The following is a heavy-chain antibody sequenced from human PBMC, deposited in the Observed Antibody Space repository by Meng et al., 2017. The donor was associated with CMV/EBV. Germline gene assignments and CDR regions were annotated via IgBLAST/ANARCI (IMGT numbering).Heavy chain of an antibody. CDR3: ARDKGMVELGSWFDP. D-gene: IGHD2-15*01. Sequence: QVPVQQSRPGLEKHKQSLSLTVAISGDSVASNSAAWNWIRQSPSRGLEWLGRTNYRSKGHNDYAVSVKSRITTNPATSKNQFSLQLNSVTPEDTAVYYCARDKGMVELGSWFDPWGQVTLVTVSS. J-gene: IGHJ5*02. CDR1: GDSVASNSAA. CDR2: TNYRSKGHN. V-gene: IGHV6-1*01.